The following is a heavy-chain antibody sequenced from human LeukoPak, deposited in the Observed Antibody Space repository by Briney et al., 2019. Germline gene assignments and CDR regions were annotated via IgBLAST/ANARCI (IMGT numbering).Heavy chain of an antibody. Sequence: ASAKVSCKASGDTFSSHAMNWVRQAPGQGLEWVARIIPLLGVTNHAQKLQGRVTVTADTSTNTAYMELSSLISDDTAVYYCARARSRITFGGIRHAFDIWGQGTLVTVSS. J-gene: IGHJ3*02. V-gene: IGHV1-69*04. CDR2: IIPLLGVT. D-gene: IGHD3-16*01. CDR3: ARARSRITFGGIRHAFDI. CDR1: GDTFSSHA.